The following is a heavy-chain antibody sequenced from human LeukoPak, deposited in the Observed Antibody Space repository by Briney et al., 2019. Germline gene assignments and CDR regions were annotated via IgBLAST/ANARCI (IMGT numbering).Heavy chain of an antibody. CDR1: GFTLSSYE. J-gene: IGHJ4*01. V-gene: IGHV3-23*01. CDR2: LRGSGHTP. Sequence: PGGSLRLSCAASGFTLSSYEMNWVRQAPGKGLEWVSALRGSGHTPYYADSVKARFLIYRDNSKNPLYLQMNSLRAESTAVNYCAKVIGFFDCNPYF. CDR3: AKVIGFFDCNPYF. D-gene: IGHD2/OR15-2a*01.